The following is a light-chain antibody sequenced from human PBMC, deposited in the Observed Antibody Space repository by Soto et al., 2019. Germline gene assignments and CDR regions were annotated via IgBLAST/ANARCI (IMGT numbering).Light chain of an antibody. CDR1: TSNIGSNT. Sequence: QSVLTQAPSASGTPGQRVTISCSGRTSNIGSNTVDWHRQLPGTAPKLLIYHNDQRPSGVPDRFSASKSGTSASLAISGLQSEDEADFSWAAWEDSLNVYVFRTGTQVTVL. V-gene: IGLV1-44*01. CDR3: AAWEDSLNVYV. CDR2: HND. J-gene: IGLJ1*01.